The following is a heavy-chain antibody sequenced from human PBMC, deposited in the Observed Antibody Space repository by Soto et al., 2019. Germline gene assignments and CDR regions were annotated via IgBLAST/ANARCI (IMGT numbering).Heavy chain of an antibody. D-gene: IGHD6-13*01. CDR1: GGSISSYF. Sequence: SLTCSVSGGSISSYFWSWIRQPAGKGLEWIGRIYTTGSNDYSPSLKSRVSMSVDTSKNQFSLRLRSVTAADTAVYFCAREGIAAAGVHDYWGQGTLVTVSS. CDR3: AREGIAAAGVHDY. CDR2: IYTTGSN. J-gene: IGHJ4*02. V-gene: IGHV4-4*07.